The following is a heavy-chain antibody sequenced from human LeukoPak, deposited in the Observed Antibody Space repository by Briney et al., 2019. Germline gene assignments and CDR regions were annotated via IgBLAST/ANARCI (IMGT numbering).Heavy chain of an antibody. CDR3: TREDCSNVRCYGASDA. CDR1: GFTFTSYA. D-gene: IGHD2-2*01. Sequence: GGSMRLSCVASGFTFTSYAMSWVRQAPGKGLEYVSSISSANHMYYADSVKGRVTISRDNAKNSLFLQMSNLRGEDTAVYYCTREDCSNVRCYGASDAWGQGTLVTVSS. V-gene: IGHV3-69-1*01. J-gene: IGHJ5*02. CDR2: ISSANHM.